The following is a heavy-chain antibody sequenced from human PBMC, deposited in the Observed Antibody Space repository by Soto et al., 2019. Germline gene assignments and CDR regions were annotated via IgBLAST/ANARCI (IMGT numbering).Heavy chain of an antibody. CDR1: GFTFTSSA. CDR3: AADHNDSSQYYGMDV. CDR2: IVVGSGNT. V-gene: IGHV1-58*01. J-gene: IGHJ6*02. Sequence: QMQLVQSGPEVKKPGTSVKVSCKASGFTFTSSAVQWVRQARGQRLEWIGWIVVGSGNTNYAQKFQERVTITRDMSTSTAYMELSSLRSEDTAVYYCAADHNDSSQYYGMDVWGQGTTVTVSS. D-gene: IGHD3-22*01.